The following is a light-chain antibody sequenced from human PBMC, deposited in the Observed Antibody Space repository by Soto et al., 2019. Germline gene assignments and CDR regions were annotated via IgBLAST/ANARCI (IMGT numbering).Light chain of an antibody. CDR1: SSDVGSYYL. CDR3: CSYAGNSYV. V-gene: IGLV2-23*01. CDR2: EDS. Sequence: QSALTQPASVSGSPGQSITISCTGTSSDVGSYYLVSWYQHHPGKAPKLVIYEDSRRPSGVSNRFSGSKSGNTASLTISGLQAEDEADYYCCSYAGNSYVFGTGTKLTVL. J-gene: IGLJ1*01.